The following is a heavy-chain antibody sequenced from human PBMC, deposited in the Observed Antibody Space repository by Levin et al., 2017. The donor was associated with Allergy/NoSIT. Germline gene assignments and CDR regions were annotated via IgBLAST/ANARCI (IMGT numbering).Heavy chain of an antibody. CDR3: ANSLRAGPLDY. Sequence: GGSLRLSCAASGFTFSDHYMSWIRQAPGRGLEWISYTRNDNNDMYYADSVKGRFTISRDNAKNSLYLQMNSLRAEDTAVYYCANSLRAGPLDYWGQGTLVTVSS. J-gene: IGHJ4*02. V-gene: IGHV3-11*01. CDR2: TRNDNNDM. CDR1: GFTFSDHY.